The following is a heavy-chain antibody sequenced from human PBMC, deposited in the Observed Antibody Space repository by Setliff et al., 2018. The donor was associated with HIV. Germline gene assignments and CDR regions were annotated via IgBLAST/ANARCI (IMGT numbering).Heavy chain of an antibody. Sequence: SETLSLTCTVSGDCFSSGYYWSWIRQPPGKGLEWIGEINHSGSTNYNPSLKSRVTISVDTSKNQFSLKLSSVTAADTAVYYCARGGTWTPYYFDYWGQGTLVTVSS. CDR1: GDCFSSGYY. V-gene: IGHV4-34*01. J-gene: IGHJ4*02. CDR3: ARGGTWTPYYFDY. D-gene: IGHD1-1*01. CDR2: INHSGST.